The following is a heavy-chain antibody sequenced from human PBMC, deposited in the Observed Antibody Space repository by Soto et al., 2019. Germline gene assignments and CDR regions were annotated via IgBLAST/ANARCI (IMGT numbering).Heavy chain of an antibody. V-gene: IGHV4-34*01. Sequence: SETLSLTCAVYGGSFSGYYWSWIRQPPGKGLEWIGEINHSGSTNYNPSLKSRVTISVDTSKNQFSLKLSSVTAADTAVYYCARGLRLELRANYYYYMDVWGKGTTVTVSS. CDR3: ARGLRLELRANYYYYMDV. CDR2: INHSGST. D-gene: IGHD1-7*01. CDR1: GGSFSGYY. J-gene: IGHJ6*03.